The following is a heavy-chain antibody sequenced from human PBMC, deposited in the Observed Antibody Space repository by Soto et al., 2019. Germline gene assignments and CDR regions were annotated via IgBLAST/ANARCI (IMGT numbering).Heavy chain of an antibody. CDR3: VKRGANWGAFDV. CDR2: ITGNSDEI. V-gene: IGHV3-23*01. J-gene: IGHJ3*01. Sequence: PGGSLRLSSASSGLTFSTYVISWIRQAPGKGLEWVSSITGNSDEIFYAYSVRGRFTISRDNSNSRVYMQMNSLRAEDTALYYCVKRGANWGAFDVWGQGTVVTVSS. CDR1: GLTFSTYV. D-gene: IGHD1-26*01.